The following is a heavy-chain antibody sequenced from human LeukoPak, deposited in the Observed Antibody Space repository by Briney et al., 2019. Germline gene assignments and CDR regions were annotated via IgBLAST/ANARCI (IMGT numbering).Heavy chain of an antibody. CDR1: GFTFSSYS. V-gene: IGHV3-21*01. D-gene: IGHD2-2*01. J-gene: IGHJ4*02. Sequence: GGSLRLPCAASGFTFSSYSLNWVRQAPGKGLEWVSSISSSSSHIYYADSVKDRFTISRDNAKNSLYLQMNSLRAEDTAVYYCATYCSSSSCYGGVLDFWGQGTLVTVSS. CDR3: ATYCSSSSCYGGVLDF. CDR2: ISSSSSHI.